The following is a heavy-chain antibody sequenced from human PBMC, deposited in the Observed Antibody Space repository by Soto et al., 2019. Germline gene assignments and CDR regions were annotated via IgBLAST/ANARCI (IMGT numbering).Heavy chain of an antibody. CDR1: GYTFTGYV. Sequence: ASVKVSCKASGYTFTGYVSSWVRQAPGQGLEWMGWISAYNGNTNYAQKLQGRVTMTTDTSTSTAYMELRSLRSDDTAVYYCASYDSSGYYYFAFDIWGQGTMVTVSS. V-gene: IGHV1-18*01. J-gene: IGHJ3*02. CDR2: ISAYNGNT. CDR3: ASYDSSGYYYFAFDI. D-gene: IGHD3-22*01.